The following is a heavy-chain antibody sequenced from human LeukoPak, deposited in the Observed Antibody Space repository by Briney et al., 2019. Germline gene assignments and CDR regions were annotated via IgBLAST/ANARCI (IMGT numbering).Heavy chain of an antibody. CDR1: GFTFSSYS. V-gene: IGHV3-48*02. D-gene: IGHD2-2*01. CDR3: ARSLQGVPPYDYYFDY. J-gene: IGHJ4*02. Sequence: PGGSLRLSCAASGFTFSSYSMNWVRQAPGKGLEWVSYISSSSSTIYYADSVKGRFTISRDNAKNSLYLQMNSLRDEDTAVYYCARSLQGVPPYDYYFDYWGQGTLVTVSS. CDR2: ISSSSSTI.